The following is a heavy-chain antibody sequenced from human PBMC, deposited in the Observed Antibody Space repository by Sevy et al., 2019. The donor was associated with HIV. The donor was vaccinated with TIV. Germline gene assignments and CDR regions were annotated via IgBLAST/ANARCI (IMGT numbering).Heavy chain of an antibody. D-gene: IGHD6-19*01. J-gene: IGHJ6*02. Sequence: SETLSLTCTVSGGSISSGSYYWSWIRQPAGKGLEWIGRIYTSGSTNYNPSLKSRVTMSVDTSKNQFSLKLSSVTAADTAVYYCARDRGSGWAYYYGMDVWGQGTTVTVSS. V-gene: IGHV4-61*02. CDR2: IYTSGST. CDR1: GGSISSGSYY. CDR3: ARDRGSGWAYYYGMDV.